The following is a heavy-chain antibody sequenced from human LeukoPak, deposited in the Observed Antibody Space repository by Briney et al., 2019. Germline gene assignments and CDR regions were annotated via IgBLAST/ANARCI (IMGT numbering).Heavy chain of an antibody. J-gene: IGHJ4*02. CDR3: AKLHAILTGFIDY. CDR2: ISGSGGST. V-gene: IGHV3-23*01. CDR1: GFTFDDYG. D-gene: IGHD3-9*01. Sequence: GGSLRLSCAASGFTFDDYGMSWVRQAPGQGLEWVSAISGSGGSTYYADSVKGRVTISRNNSKNTLYLQMNSLRSEDTAVYYCAKLHAILTGFIDYWGQGTLVTVSS.